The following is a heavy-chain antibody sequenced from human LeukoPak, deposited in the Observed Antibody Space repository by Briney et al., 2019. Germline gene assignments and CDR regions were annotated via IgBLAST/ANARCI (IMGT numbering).Heavy chain of an antibody. CDR1: GFTLSSYW. CDR3: ARDPYIGRYGAFYV. J-gene: IGHJ3*01. CDR2: IKQDGGGS. V-gene: IGHV3-7*01. D-gene: IGHD1-26*01. Sequence: GESLRLSCAASGFTLSSYWMSWVRQAPGKWLEWVANIKQDGGGSFYVDFVKVRFTISRDNAKNSLYLQMNSLRVEDTAVYYCARDPYIGRYGAFYVWGQGTMVTVSS.